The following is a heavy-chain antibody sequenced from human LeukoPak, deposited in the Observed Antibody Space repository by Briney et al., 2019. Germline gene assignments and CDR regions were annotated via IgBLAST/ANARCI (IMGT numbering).Heavy chain of an antibody. D-gene: IGHD6-13*01. V-gene: IGHV3-30*18. Sequence: GRSLRLSCAASGFTFSSYGMHWVRQAPGKGLEWVAVIWYGGSNKYYADSVKGRFTIPRDNSKNTLYLQMNSLRAEDTAVYYCAKDRGSSWFILDPWGQGTLVTVSS. J-gene: IGHJ5*02. CDR2: IWYGGSNK. CDR3: AKDRGSSWFILDP. CDR1: GFTFSSYG.